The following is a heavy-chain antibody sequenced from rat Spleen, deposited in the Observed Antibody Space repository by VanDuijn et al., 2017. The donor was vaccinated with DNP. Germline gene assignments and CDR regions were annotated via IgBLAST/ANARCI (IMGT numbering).Heavy chain of an antibody. J-gene: IGHJ1*01. CDR2: ICHDGGGT. V-gene: IGHV5-22*01. D-gene: IGHD5-1*01. CDR1: GFPFSDYF. Sequence: EVRLVESGGGLVQPGRSLKLSCAASGFPFSDYFMAWVRQVPNKGLEWVASICHDGGGTYYPDSVKGRFIISRDNARNTLYLQMNSLRSEDTATYFCARGSGTYYWYFDFWGPGTMVTVSS. CDR3: ARGSGTYYWYFDF.